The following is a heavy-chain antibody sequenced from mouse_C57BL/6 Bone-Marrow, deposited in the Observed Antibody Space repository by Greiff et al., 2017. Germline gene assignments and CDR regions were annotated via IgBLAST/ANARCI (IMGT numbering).Heavy chain of an antibody. D-gene: IGHD1-1*01. CDR3: ARSGIYYYGSRYAMDY. Sequence: EVQLQQSGPELVKPGASVKIPCKASGYTFTDYNMDWVKQSHGKSLEWIGDINPNNGGTIYNQKFKGKATLTVDKSSSTAYMELRSLASEDTAVYYCARSGIYYYGSRYAMDYWGQGTSVTVSS. CDR2: INPNNGGT. CDR1: GYTFTDYN. J-gene: IGHJ4*01. V-gene: IGHV1-18*01.